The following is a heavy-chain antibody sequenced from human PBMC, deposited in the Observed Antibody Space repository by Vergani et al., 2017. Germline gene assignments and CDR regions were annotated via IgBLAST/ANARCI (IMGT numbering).Heavy chain of an antibody. V-gene: IGHV4-59*11. D-gene: IGHD6-19*01. CDR1: FDSIRNLY. CDR3: ASDTHSGQRADR. J-gene: IGHJ5*02. CDR2: IHYSENT. Sequence: QVQLQESGPGLVKSSETLSLPCSVSFDSIRNLYCNWIRQPPGKGLEWIGSIHYSENTNYNPSLKTRVTISGDTSKNQFSLTLTSVTAADTSVSYCASDTHSGQRADRWGQGILVTVTS.